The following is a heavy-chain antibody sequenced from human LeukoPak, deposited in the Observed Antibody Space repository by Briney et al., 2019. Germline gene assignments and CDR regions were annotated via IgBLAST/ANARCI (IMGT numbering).Heavy chain of an antibody. V-gene: IGHV3-21*01. CDR1: GFTFSSYS. CDR2: ISSSSSYI. CDR3: ARQGSGVVAQWAYYYYYYMDV. D-gene: IGHD2-8*01. J-gene: IGHJ6*03. Sequence: PGGSLRLSCAASGFTFSSYSMNWVRQAPGKGLEWVSSISSSSSYIYYADSVKGRFTISRDNAKNSLYLQMNSLRAEDTAVYYCARQGSGVVAQWAYYYYYYMDVWGKGTTVTVSS.